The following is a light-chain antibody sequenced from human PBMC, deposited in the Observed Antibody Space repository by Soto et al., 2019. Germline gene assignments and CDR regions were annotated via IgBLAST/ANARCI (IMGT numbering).Light chain of an antibody. CDR2: DVS. CDR1: QSISDS. J-gene: IGKJ1*01. Sequence: DIQMTQSPSTLSASVGDRVTITCRASQSISDSLAWYQQKQGKAPDLLISDVSSLERGVASRFSGSGSGTEFTLTISSMQPDDFATYYCQQYNGYSRTFGQGTKVEI. V-gene: IGKV1-5*01. CDR3: QQYNGYSRT.